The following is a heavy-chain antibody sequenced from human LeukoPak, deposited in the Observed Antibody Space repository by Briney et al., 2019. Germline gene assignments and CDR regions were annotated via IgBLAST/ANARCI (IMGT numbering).Heavy chain of an antibody. J-gene: IGHJ4*02. CDR3: ARARYGSGGYFFDF. CDR1: GYNFNSYL. CDR2: IKQDGSEI. Sequence: GGALRVSRAASGYNFNSYLMSWVRQAPGKGLECVANIKQDGSEIYFVDSVKGRFTISRDNAKSSLYLQMNSLRGEDTAVYYCARARYGSGGYFFDFWGQGTLVTVSS. D-gene: IGHD3-10*01. V-gene: IGHV3-7*04.